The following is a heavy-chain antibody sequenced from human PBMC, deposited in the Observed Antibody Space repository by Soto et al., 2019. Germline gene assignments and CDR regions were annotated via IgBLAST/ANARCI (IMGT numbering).Heavy chain of an antibody. CDR2: IKQDGSEK. V-gene: IGHV3-7*01. J-gene: IGHJ4*02. D-gene: IGHD3-16*02. Sequence: GGSLRLSCAASGFTFSSYWMSWVRQAPGKGLEWVANIKQDGSEKYYVDSVKGRFTISRDNAKNSLYLQMNSLRAEDTAVYYCARDLHLGELSFPFDYWGQGTLVTVSS. CDR1: GFTFSSYW. CDR3: ARDLHLGELSFPFDY.